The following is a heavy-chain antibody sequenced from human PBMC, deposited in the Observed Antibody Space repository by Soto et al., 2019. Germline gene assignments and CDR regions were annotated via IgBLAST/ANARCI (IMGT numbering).Heavy chain of an antibody. CDR1: GGSISSLY. D-gene: IGHD6-6*01. J-gene: IGHJ4*02. V-gene: IGHV4-4*07. CDR2: ISPSGDS. CDR3: ARASRCKSEYECFAWLDF. Sequence: PSETLSLTCTVSGGSISSLYWAWIRQPAGKGLEWIGRISPSGDSNYNPSLTSRVSMSLGTSKNQFSLTVSSVTAADTAVYYCARASRCKSEYECFAWLDFWGQGILVTVSS.